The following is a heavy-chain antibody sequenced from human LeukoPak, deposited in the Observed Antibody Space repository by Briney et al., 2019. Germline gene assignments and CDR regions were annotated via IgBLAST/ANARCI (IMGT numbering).Heavy chain of an antibody. CDR1: GFTFSSYA. V-gene: IGHV3-20*04. CDR2: INWNGGST. J-gene: IGHJ4*02. D-gene: IGHD4-17*01. CDR3: ARGYGDLLTFDY. Sequence: GGSLRLSCAASGFTFSSYAMGWVRQAPGKGLEWISGINWNGGSTGYADSVKGRFTISRDNAKNSLYLQMNSLRAEDTALYYCARGYGDLLTFDYWGQGTLVAVSS.